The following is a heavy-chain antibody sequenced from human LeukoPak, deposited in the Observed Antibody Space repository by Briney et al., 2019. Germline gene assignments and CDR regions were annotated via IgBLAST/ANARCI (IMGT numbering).Heavy chain of an antibody. CDR2: ISSSSSYI. Sequence: GGSLRLSCAAYGFTFSSYSMNWVRQAPGKGLEWGSSISSSSSYIYYADPVKGRFTISRDNAKNSLYLQMNSLRDEDTSVYYCARASKGYGSGSYYTFDIWGQGTMVTVSS. V-gene: IGHV3-21*01. CDR3: ARASKGYGSGSYYTFDI. D-gene: IGHD3-10*01. CDR1: GFTFSSYS. J-gene: IGHJ3*02.